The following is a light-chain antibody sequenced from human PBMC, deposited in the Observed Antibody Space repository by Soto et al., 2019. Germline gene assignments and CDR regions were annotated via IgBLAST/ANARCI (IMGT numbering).Light chain of an antibody. V-gene: IGLV4-69*01. CDR3: QTWGTGIHVV. J-gene: IGLJ2*01. CDR1: SGHSSYA. Sequence: QLVLTQSPSACASLVASVKLTCNVSSGHSSYAIAWHQQQPEKGPRYLMKLDSDGSHTKGDAIPDRFSGSSSGAERYLTISSLQSEDEADYYCQTWGTGIHVVFGGGTQLTVL. CDR2: LDSDGSH.